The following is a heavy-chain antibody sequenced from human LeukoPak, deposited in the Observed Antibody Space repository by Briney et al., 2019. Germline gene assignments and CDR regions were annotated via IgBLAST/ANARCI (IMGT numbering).Heavy chain of an antibody. Sequence: TRYSPSLQGQVTISADKSISTAYLQWSSLKASDTAMYYCARRDSNWFDSWGQGTLVTVSS. V-gene: IGHV5-51*01. J-gene: IGHJ5*01. CDR2: T. CDR3: ARRDSNWFDS.